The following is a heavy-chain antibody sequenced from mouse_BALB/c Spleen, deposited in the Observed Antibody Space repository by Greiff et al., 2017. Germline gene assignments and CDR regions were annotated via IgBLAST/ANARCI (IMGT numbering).Heavy chain of an antibody. Sequence: DVHLVESGGDLVKPGGSLKLSCAASGFSFSSYGMSWVRQTPDKRLEWVATISSGGSYTYYPDSVKGRCTISRDNAKNTLYLQMSSLKSEDTAMYDCAGHRGGDDWGQGTTLTVSS. CDR3: AGHRGGDD. CDR1: GFSFSSYG. V-gene: IGHV5-6*01. J-gene: IGHJ2*01. CDR2: ISSGGSYT.